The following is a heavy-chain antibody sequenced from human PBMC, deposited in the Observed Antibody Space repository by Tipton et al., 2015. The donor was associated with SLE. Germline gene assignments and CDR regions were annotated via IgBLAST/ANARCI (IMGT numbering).Heavy chain of an antibody. CDR3: AGALMTSFDY. CDR1: GFTFTIYA. V-gene: IGHV3-30*04. D-gene: IGHD2-21*02. J-gene: IGHJ4*02. Sequence: SLRLSCAASGFTFTIYAMHWVRQAPGKGLEWVAVISYDGSNKYYADSVKGRFTISRDNSKNTLYLQMNSLRAEDTAVYYCAGALMTSFDYWGQGTLVTASS. CDR2: ISYDGSNK.